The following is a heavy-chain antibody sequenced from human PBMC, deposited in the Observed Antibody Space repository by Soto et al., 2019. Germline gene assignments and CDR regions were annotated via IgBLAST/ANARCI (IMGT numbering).Heavy chain of an antibody. D-gene: IGHD2-2*01. J-gene: IGHJ5*02. CDR2: ISGSGGST. V-gene: IGHV3-23*01. CDR1: GFTFSSYA. CDR3: AKDRCSSTSSCVYNLFDP. Sequence: GGSLRLSCAASGFTFSSYAMSWVRQAPGKGLEWVSAISGSGGSTYYADSVKGRFTISRDNSKNTLYLQMNSLRAEDTAVYYCAKDRCSSTSSCVYNLFDPWGQGTLVTVSS.